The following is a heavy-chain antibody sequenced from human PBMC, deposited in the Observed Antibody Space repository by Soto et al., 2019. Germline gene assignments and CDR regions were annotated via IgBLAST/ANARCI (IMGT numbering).Heavy chain of an antibody. CDR2: IYHSGTT. V-gene: IGHV4-31*03. Sequence: QVKLQESGPGLVKPSQTLSLTCTVSGDSITSAGYYWTWIRQQPGKFLDWICLIYHSGTTYYNLSLKNRVIISIDTSTSPFSLSMRSVTAADKAVYYCATLYDFGDSPEGFEVWGHGTMVTVSS. J-gene: IGHJ3*01. CDR3: ATLYDFGDSPEGFEV. D-gene: IGHD4-17*01. CDR1: GDSITSAGYY.